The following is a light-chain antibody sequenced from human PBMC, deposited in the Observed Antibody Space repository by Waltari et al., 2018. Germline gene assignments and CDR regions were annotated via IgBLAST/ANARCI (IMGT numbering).Light chain of an antibody. Sequence: DIVFTQSQDSLALSLGGRARKHCNPSQSVLMSPNNKNYSAWCQQKPGQPPKLLIYWASIRESGVPDRFSGSGSGTDFTLTISSLQAEDVAVYYCLHYYNIPRTFGQGTKVEIK. CDR2: WAS. J-gene: IGKJ1*01. V-gene: IGKV4-1*01. CDR1: QSVLMSPNNKNY. CDR3: LHYYNIPRT.